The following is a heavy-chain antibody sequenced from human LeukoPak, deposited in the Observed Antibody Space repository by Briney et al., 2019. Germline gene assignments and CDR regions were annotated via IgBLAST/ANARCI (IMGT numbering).Heavy chain of an antibody. J-gene: IGHJ5*02. D-gene: IGHD2-15*01. CDR3: ARDQRNCSGGSCYPRRNWFDP. CDR2: ISYDGSNK. Sequence: PGGSLRLSCAASGFTFSSYAMHWVRQAPGKGLEWVAVISYDGSNKYYADSVKGRFTISRDNSLDTLYLQMNSLKPEDTALYYCARDQRNCSGGSCYPRRNWFDPWGQGALVTVSS. CDR1: GFTFSSYA. V-gene: IGHV3-30-3*01.